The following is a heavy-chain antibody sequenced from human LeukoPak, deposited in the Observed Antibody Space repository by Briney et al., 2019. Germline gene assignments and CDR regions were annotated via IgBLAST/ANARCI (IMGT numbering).Heavy chain of an antibody. Sequence: GGSLRLSCAASGFTFSSYSMNWVRQAPGKGLEWVSSINSSSSYINYADSVKGRFTISRDNAKNSLYLQMNSLRAEDTAVYYCARDREYYDILTGYYIGYYFDYWGQGTLVTVSS. CDR2: INSSSSYI. CDR3: ARDREYYDILTGYYIGYYFDY. J-gene: IGHJ4*02. D-gene: IGHD3-9*01. CDR1: GFTFSSYS. V-gene: IGHV3-21*01.